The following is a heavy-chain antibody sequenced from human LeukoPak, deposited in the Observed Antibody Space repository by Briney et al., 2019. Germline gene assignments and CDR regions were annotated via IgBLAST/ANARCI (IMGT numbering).Heavy chain of an antibody. CDR3: ERSYCGGDCYCDNWFDP. Sequence: ASVKVSCKASGFTFTGYYIHWVRQAPGHGLEWMGRVNPNSGDTNYAQNFQGRVTMTRDTSISTAYMELSGLRSDDTAVYYCERSYCGGDCYCDNWFDPWGQGTMVTVSS. CDR2: VNPNSGDT. D-gene: IGHD2-21*02. J-gene: IGHJ5*02. CDR1: GFTFTGYY. V-gene: IGHV1-2*06.